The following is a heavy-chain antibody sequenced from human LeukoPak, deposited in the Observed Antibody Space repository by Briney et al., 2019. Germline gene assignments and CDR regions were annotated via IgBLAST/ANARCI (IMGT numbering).Heavy chain of an antibody. D-gene: IGHD6-13*01. CDR1: GGSFSGYY. J-gene: IGHJ5*02. CDR2: TIHSGST. V-gene: IGHV4-34*12. CDR3: RRHEMGSSWSLLTNWFDP. Sequence: NPSETLSHTSAVHGGSFSGYYWSRIPPPPGKGLEWIVETIHSGSTNYNPSLKRRVNISVDTSKNKSSLMRSSTAAADTTVYYCRRHEMGSSWSLLTNWFDPWGQGTLVTVSS.